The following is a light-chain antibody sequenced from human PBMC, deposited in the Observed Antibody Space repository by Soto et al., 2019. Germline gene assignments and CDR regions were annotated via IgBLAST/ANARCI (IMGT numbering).Light chain of an antibody. CDR2: GAS. J-gene: IGKJ4*01. Sequence: EIVMTQSPATLSVSPGERATLSCRASQSVSSDLAWYQQKPGQAPRLLIYGASTRATDIPARFSGSGSGTEFTLTISSLKSDDFAVYECQQYNNWPPVLTFGGGTRVESK. CDR3: QQYNNWPPVLT. CDR1: QSVSSD. V-gene: IGKV3-15*01.